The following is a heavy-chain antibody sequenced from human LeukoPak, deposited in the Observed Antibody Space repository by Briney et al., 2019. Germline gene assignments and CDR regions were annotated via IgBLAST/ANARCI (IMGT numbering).Heavy chain of an antibody. CDR2: INPNSGGT. Sequence: ASVKVSCKASGYTFTDYSMHWVRQAPGQGLEWMGWINPNSGGTNYAQKFQGRVTMTRDTSISTAYMEVSRLRSDDTAVYYCARHGMGLYCFDHWGQGTLVTVSS. CDR3: ARHGMGLYCFDH. V-gene: IGHV1-2*02. J-gene: IGHJ4*02. D-gene: IGHD1-26*01. CDR1: GYTFTDYS.